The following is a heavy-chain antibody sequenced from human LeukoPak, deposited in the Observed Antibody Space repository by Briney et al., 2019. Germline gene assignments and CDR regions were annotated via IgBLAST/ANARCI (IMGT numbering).Heavy chain of an antibody. J-gene: IGHJ6*02. CDR1: GFTFSSYW. CDR2: INHNGNVS. D-gene: IGHD1-26*01. V-gene: IGHV3-7*03. CDR3: ARGGGSYYYGMGV. Sequence: GGSLRLSCAASGFTFSSYWMNWARQAPGKGLEWVASINHNGNVSYYVDSVKGRFTISRDNAKNSLYLQMSNLRAEDTAVYYCARGGGSYYYGMGVWGQGTTVTVSS.